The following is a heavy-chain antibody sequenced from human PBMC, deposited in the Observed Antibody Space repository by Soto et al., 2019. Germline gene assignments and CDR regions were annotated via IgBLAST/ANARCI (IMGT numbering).Heavy chain of an antibody. CDR1: GYSFTSYW. CDR3: ARLSKGIRYYYYYYGMDV. D-gene: IGHD4-17*01. J-gene: IGHJ6*02. Sequence: GESLKISCKGSGYSFTSYWISWVRQMPGKGLEWMGRIDPSDSYTNYGPSFQGHVTISADKSISTAYLQWSSLKASDTAMYYCARLSKGIRYYYYYYGMDVWGQGTTVTVSS. V-gene: IGHV5-10-1*01. CDR2: IDPSDSYT.